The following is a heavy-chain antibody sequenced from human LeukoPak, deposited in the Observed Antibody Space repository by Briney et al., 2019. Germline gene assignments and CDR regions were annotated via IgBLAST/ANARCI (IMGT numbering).Heavy chain of an antibody. Sequence: GGSLRLSCAASGFTFNIFAMSWVRQAPGKGLEWVSTIGSTDTYYADSVKGRFTISRDNSKNTLHLQMNSLRAEDTAIYYCAKDSIDPNGVYDAFDIWGQGTLVKVSS. CDR3: AKDSIDPNGVYDAFDI. J-gene: IGHJ3*02. D-gene: IGHD2-21*01. V-gene: IGHV3-23*01. CDR1: GFTFNIFA. CDR2: IGSTDT.